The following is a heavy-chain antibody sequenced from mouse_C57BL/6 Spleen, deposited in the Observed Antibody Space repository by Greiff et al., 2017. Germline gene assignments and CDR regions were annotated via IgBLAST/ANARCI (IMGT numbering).Heavy chain of an antibody. Sequence: EVQRVESGGGLVKPGGSLKLSCAASGFTFSSYTMSWVRQTPEKRLEWVATISGGGGNTYYPDSVKGRFTISRDNAKNTLYLQMSSLRSEDTSLYYCARLFTVYFDYWGQGTTLTVSS. CDR2: ISGGGGNT. CDR3: ARLFTVYFDY. J-gene: IGHJ2*01. V-gene: IGHV5-9*01. CDR1: GFTFSSYT.